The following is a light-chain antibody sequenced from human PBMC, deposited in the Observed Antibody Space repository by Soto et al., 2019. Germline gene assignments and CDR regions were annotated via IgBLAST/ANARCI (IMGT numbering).Light chain of an antibody. J-gene: IGLJ2*01. V-gene: IGLV2-8*01. Sequence: QSVLTQPPSASGSPGQSVTISCTGTSSDVGGYNYVSWYQQHPGKAPKLMIFEVSKRPSGVPDRFSGSKSGNTASLTVSGLQAEDEPDYYCSSYAGSNNLVFGGGTKLNVL. CDR2: EVS. CDR3: SSYAGSNNLV. CDR1: SSDVGGYNY.